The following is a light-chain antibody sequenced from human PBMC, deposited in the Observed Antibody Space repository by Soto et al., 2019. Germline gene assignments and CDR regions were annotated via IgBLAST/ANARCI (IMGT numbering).Light chain of an antibody. CDR1: SSAVGAYNY. J-gene: IGLJ1*01. Sequence: QSVLTQPRSVSGSPGQSVTSSCAGTSSAVGAYNYVSWFQQHPGKAPKVIIYDVNKRPSGVPDRFSGSKSGNTASLTTYGLQADDEADYYCCLFVGGLTFVFGTGTKLTVL. CDR2: DVN. V-gene: IGLV2-11*01. CDR3: CLFVGGLTFV.